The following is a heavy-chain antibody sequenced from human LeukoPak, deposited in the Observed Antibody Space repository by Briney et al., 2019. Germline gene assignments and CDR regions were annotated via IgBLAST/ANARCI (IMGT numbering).Heavy chain of an antibody. V-gene: IGHV3-9*01. J-gene: IGHJ6*02. CDR1: GFTFDDYA. Sequence: RAGGSLRLSCAASGFTFDDYAMHWVRQAPGKGLEWVSGISWNSGSIGYADSVKGRFTISRDNAKNSLYLQMNSLRAEDTALYHCARNNGMDVWGQGTTVIVSS. CDR2: ISWNSGSI. CDR3: ARNNGMDV.